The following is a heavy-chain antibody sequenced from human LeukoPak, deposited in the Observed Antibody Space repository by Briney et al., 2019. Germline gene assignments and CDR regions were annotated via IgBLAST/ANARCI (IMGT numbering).Heavy chain of an antibody. CDR1: GDSISSLY. D-gene: IGHD2-21*02. CDR2: TYSSGST. CDR3: ARVGRKYCYGGACFNPLDY. J-gene: IGHJ4*02. V-gene: IGHV4-4*07. Sequence: SETLSLTCSVSGDSISSLYWSWVRQPAGEGLEWIGRTYSSGSTNYNPSLKGRVIMSVDTSKNQFSLKLSSVTAADTAVYYCARVGRKYCYGGACFNPLDYWGQGTLVTVSS.